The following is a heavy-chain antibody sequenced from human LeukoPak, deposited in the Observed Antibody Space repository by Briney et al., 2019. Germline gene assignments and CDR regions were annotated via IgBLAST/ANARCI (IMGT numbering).Heavy chain of an antibody. V-gene: IGHV3-11*04. CDR3: ARAAYKPSPTTTVTSVQLRRNWFDP. Sequence: SGGSLRLSCAASGFTFSDYYMSWIRQAPGKGLEWVSYISSSGSTIYYADSVKGRFTISRDNAKNTLYLQMNSLRAEDTAVYYCARAAYKPSPTTTVTSVQLRRNWFDPWGQGTLVTVSS. CDR2: ISSSGSTI. CDR1: GFTFSDYY. J-gene: IGHJ5*02. D-gene: IGHD4-17*01.